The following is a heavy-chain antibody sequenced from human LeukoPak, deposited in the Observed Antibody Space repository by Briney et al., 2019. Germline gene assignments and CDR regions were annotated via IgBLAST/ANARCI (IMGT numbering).Heavy chain of an antibody. V-gene: IGHV3-48*03. CDR1: GFTFTSYE. Sequence: PGGSLRLSCAASGFTFTSYEMNWVRQAPGKGLEWVSYISSSGSPIYHADSVKGRFTISRDNAKNSLYLQMNSLRAEDTALYYCARYGGNAFDVWGQGTMVTVSS. CDR3: ARYGGNAFDV. CDR2: ISSSGSPI. D-gene: IGHD4/OR15-4a*01. J-gene: IGHJ3*01.